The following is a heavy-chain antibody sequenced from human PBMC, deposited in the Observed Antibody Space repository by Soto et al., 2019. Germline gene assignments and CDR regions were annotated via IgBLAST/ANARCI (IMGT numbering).Heavy chain of an antibody. Sequence: GASVKVSCKASGYTFTGYYMHRVRQAPGQGLEWMGWINPNSGGTNYAQKFQGRVTMTRDTSISTAYMELSRLRSDDTAVYYCARGPPITMIVVVTHDYWGQGTLVTVSS. CDR2: INPNSGGT. CDR3: ARGPPITMIVVVTHDY. D-gene: IGHD3-22*01. CDR1: GYTFTGYY. J-gene: IGHJ4*02. V-gene: IGHV1-2*02.